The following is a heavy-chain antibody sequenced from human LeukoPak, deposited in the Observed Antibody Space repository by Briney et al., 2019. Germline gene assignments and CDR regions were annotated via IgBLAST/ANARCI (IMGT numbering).Heavy chain of an antibody. V-gene: IGHV4-59*01. J-gene: IGHJ4*02. CDR1: GGSISSYY. CDR2: IYYSGST. Sequence: PSETLSLTCTVSGGSISSYYWSWIRQPPGKGLEWIGYIYYSGSTNYNPSLKSRVTISVDTSKNQFSLKLSSVTAADTAVYYCAKEGAAPGPDFDYWGQGTLVMVSS. D-gene: IGHD6-13*01. CDR3: AKEGAAPGPDFDY.